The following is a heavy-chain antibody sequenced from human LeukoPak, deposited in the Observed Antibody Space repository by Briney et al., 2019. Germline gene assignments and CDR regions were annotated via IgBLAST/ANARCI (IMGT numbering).Heavy chain of an antibody. V-gene: IGHV5-51*01. CDR2: IYPGESDT. J-gene: IGHJ3*02. CDR1: GYIFTSYW. Sequence: GASLQISCQGSGYIFTSYWIGWGRQVPGKGLEGMGIIYPGESDTRYSPSFQGQVTISADKSISTAYLQWSSLKASDTAMYYCARPIQLSAFDIWGQGTMVTVSS. CDR3: ARPIQLSAFDI. D-gene: IGHD5-18*01.